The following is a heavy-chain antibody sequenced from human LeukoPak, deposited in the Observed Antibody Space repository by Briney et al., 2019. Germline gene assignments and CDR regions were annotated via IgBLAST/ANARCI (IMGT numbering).Heavy chain of an antibody. CDR2: IYYSGST. D-gene: IGHD6-19*01. CDR1: GGSISNYY. J-gene: IGHJ4*02. V-gene: IGHV4-39*01. CDR3: ARHRDSSGWYDFDY. Sequence: SGTLSLTCTVSGGSISNYYWGWIRQPPGKGLEWIGSIYYSGSTYYNPSLKSRVSISVDTSKDQFSLKLSSVTAADTAVYYCARHRDSSGWYDFDYWGQGTLVTVSS.